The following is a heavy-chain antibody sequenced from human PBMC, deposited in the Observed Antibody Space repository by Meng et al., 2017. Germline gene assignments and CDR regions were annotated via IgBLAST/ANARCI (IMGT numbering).Heavy chain of an antibody. J-gene: IGHJ4*02. CDR3: TTFVDTAMVYDFDY. CDR2: IKSKTDGGTT. D-gene: IGHD5-18*01. Sequence: LSLTCAASGFTFSNAWMSWVRQAPGKGLEWVGRIKSKTDGGTTDYAAPVKGRFTISRDDSKNTLYLQMNSLKTEDTAVYYCTTFVDTAMVYDFDYWGQGTLVTVSS. CDR1: GFTFSNAW. V-gene: IGHV3-15*01.